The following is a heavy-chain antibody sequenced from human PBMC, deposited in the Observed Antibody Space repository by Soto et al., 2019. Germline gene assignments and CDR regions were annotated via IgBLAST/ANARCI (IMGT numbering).Heavy chain of an antibody. D-gene: IGHD3-10*01. CDR2: ISGSGGST. J-gene: IGHJ6*03. CDR3: AKCRDITMVRGVIISYYYYYMDV. CDR1: GFTFSSYA. Sequence: GGSLRLSCAASGFTFSSYAMSWVRQAPGKGLEWVSAISGSGGSTYYADSVKGRFTISRDNSKNTLYLQMNSLRAEDTAVYYCAKCRDITMVRGVIISYYYYYMDVWGKGTTVTVSS. V-gene: IGHV3-23*01.